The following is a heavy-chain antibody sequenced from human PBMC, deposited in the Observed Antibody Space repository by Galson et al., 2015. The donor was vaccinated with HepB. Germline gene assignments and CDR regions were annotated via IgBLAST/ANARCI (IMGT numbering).Heavy chain of an antibody. Sequence: SVKVSCKASGYTFTSYYMHWVRQAPGQGLEWMGIINPSGGSTSYAQKFQGRVTMTRDTSTSTVYMELSSLRSEDTAVYYCARDHLITIFGVVTTPPGDYWGQGTLVTVSS. J-gene: IGHJ4*02. CDR3: ARDHLITIFGVVTTPPGDY. D-gene: IGHD3-3*01. CDR1: GYTFTSYY. V-gene: IGHV1-46*03. CDR2: INPSGGST.